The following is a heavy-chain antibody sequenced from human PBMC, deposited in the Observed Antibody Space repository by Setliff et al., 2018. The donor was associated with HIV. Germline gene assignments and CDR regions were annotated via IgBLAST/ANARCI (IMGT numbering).Heavy chain of an antibody. CDR2: IIPTLNIA. D-gene: IGHD2-2*01. V-gene: IGHV1-69*10. Sequence: SVMVSCKASGGTISSYAIGWVRQAPGQGLEWMGCIIPTLNIAKPTQKFRDRVTFTADTSTSTTYMEMSSLKPEDTAVYYCARESACSSTSCPKVLDYWGQGTLVTVSS. J-gene: IGHJ4*02. CDR3: ARESACSSTSCPKVLDY. CDR1: GGTISSYA.